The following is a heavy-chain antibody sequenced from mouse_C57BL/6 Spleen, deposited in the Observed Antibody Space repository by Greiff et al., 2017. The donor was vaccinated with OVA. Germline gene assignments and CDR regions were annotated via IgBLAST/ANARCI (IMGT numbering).Heavy chain of an antibody. CDR3: ASNYACYFDY. V-gene: IGHV1-26*01. CDR1: GYTFTDYY. Sequence: EVQLQQSGPELVKPGASVKISCKASGYTFTDYYMNWVKQSHGKSLEWIGDINPNNGGTSYNQKFKGKATLTVDKSSSTAYMELRSLTSEDSAVFYSASNYACYFDYWGQGTTLTVSS. CDR2: INPNNGGT. J-gene: IGHJ2*01. D-gene: IGHD2-1*01.